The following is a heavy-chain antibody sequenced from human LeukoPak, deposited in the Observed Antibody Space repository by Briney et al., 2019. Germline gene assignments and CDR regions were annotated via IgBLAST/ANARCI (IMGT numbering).Heavy chain of an antibody. CDR2: LYPGYSDT. CDR3: ARDWGYSGYDCLDN. V-gene: IGHV5-51*04. J-gene: IGHJ4*02. CDR1: GYSLTSYW. Sequence: GESLEISCKGSGYSLTSYWIGWVRQIPGKGLEWMGILYPGYSDTRYSPSFQGQVTISADKPLSTPYLQWSSLKASDTGMYYCARDWGYSGYDCLDNWGQGTLVTVSS. D-gene: IGHD5-12*01.